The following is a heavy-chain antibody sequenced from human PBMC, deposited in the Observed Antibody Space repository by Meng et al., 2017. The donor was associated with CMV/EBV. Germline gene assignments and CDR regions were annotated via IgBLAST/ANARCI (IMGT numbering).Heavy chain of an antibody. CDR2: INHSGST. V-gene: IGHV4-34*01. J-gene: IGHJ4*02. Sequence: GSFSGYYWRWIRQRPGKGLEWIGEINHSGSTNYDPSLKSRVTISVDTSKNQFSLKLSSVTAADTAVYYCASLNYCSSTSCSRRFDYWGQGTLVTVSS. CDR1: GSFSGYY. D-gene: IGHD2-2*01. CDR3: ASLNYCSSTSCSRRFDY.